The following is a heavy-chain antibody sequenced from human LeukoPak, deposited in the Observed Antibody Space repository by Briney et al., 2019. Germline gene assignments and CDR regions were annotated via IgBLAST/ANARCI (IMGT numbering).Heavy chain of an antibody. CDR2: IYTSGST. Sequence: NPSQTLSLTCTVSGGSISSGSYYWSWIRQPAGKGLEWIGRIYTSGSTNYNSSLKSRVTISVDTSRNQFSLNLYSVTAADTAMYYCARHSSGWHLDFWGQGTLVTVSS. D-gene: IGHD6-19*01. V-gene: IGHV4-61*02. CDR1: GGSISSGSYY. CDR3: ARHSSGWHLDF. J-gene: IGHJ4*02.